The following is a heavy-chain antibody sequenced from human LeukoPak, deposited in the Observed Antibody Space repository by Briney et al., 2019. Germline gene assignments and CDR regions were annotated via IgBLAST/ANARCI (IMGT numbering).Heavy chain of an antibody. V-gene: IGHV4-34*01. Sequence: SETLSLTCAVYGGSFSGYYWSWIRQPPGKGLEWIGEINHSGSTNYNPPLKSRVTISVDTSKNQFSLKLSSVTAADTAVYYCARAYDFWSGYSSSFFDYWGQGTLVTVSS. CDR2: INHSGST. CDR3: ARAYDFWSGYSSSFFDY. CDR1: GGSFSGYY. J-gene: IGHJ4*02. D-gene: IGHD3-3*01.